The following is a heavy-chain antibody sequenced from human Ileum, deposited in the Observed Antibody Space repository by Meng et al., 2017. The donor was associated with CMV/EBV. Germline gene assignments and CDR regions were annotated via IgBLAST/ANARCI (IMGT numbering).Heavy chain of an antibody. CDR1: GVSFASHA. CDR2: IWRDGGSK. CDR3: ARDRSSGFSDGPYFYYYGMDV. J-gene: IGHJ6*02. D-gene: IGHD3-22*01. Sequence: GESLKISCMTSGVSFASHAMHWVRRVTGQGLEWLAVIWRDGGSKFYKASVKGRLAISRDNSQSTLFLQMNDLRVEDTAVYFCARDRSSGFSDGPYFYYYGMDVWGQGATVTVSS. V-gene: IGHV3-33*01.